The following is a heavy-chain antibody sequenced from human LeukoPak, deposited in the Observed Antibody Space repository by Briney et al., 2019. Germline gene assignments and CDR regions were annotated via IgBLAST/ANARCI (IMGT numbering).Heavy chain of an antibody. CDR1: GGSISSYY. V-gene: IGHV4-4*07. D-gene: IGHD4-17*01. Sequence: SETLSLTCTVSGGSISSYYWGWIRQPAGKGLEWIGRIYTSGSTNYNPSLKSRVTMSVDTSKNQFSLKLSSVTAADTAVYYCARDPDYGDNYNWFDPWGQGTLVTVSS. J-gene: IGHJ5*02. CDR3: ARDPDYGDNYNWFDP. CDR2: IYTSGST.